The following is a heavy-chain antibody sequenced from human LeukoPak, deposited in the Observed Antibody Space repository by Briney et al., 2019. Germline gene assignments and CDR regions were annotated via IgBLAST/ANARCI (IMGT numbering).Heavy chain of an antibody. J-gene: IGHJ5*02. D-gene: IGHD3-22*01. Sequence: NPGGSLRLSCAASGFTFSSYSMNWVRQAPGKGLEWVSSISSSSYIYYADSVKGRFTISRDNAKNSLYLQMNSLRAEDTAVYYCARGLYYYDSSGYYNWFDPWGQGTLVTVSS. CDR1: GFTFSSYS. CDR2: ISSSSYI. CDR3: ARGLYYYDSSGYYNWFDP. V-gene: IGHV3-21*01.